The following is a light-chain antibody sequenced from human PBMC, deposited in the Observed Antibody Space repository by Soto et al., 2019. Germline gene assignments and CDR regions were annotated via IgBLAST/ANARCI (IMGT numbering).Light chain of an antibody. CDR1: QSVSSRF. V-gene: IGKV3D-20*02. CDR2: GAS. J-gene: IGKJ5*01. CDR3: QQRNYWQVT. Sequence: EIAMTQSPATLSVSPGEGGTLSSRASQSVSSRFLAWYQQKPGQAPRILIYGASNRATGIPARFSGSGSGTDFTLTISRLEPEDFSVYYCQQRNYWQVTFGQGTRLEIK.